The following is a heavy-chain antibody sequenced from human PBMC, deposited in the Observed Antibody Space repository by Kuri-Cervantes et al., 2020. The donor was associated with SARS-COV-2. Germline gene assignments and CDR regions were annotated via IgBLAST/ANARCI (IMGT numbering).Heavy chain of an antibody. J-gene: IGHJ1*01. Sequence: GGSLRLSCAASGFTFSSYGMHWVRQAPGKGLEWVAVISYDGSNKYYADSVKGRFTISRDNSKSTLYLQMNSLRAEDTAVYYCAKEMGATKYFQHWGQGTLVTVSS. D-gene: IGHD1-26*01. CDR1: GFTFSSYG. CDR2: ISYDGSNK. CDR3: AKEMGATKYFQH. V-gene: IGHV3-30*18.